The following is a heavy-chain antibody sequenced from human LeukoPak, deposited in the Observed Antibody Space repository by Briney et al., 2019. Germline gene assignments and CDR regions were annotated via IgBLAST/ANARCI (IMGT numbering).Heavy chain of an antibody. J-gene: IGHJ4*02. CDR3: AQTTGWPGFDF. CDR2: IYNGRNT. V-gene: IGHV4-59*08. D-gene: IGHD6-19*01. Sequence: PSETLSLTCSASGASTSDKYWSWLRQSPGRTLEWIGYIYNGRNTKYNPALASRVTISVDTSKNQFSLSLTSVTAADTAMYYCAQTTGWPGFDFWGPGALVTVSS. CDR1: GASTSDKY.